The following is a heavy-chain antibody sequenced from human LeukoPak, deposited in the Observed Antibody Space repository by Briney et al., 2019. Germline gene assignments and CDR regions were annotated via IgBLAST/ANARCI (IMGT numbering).Heavy chain of an antibody. J-gene: IGHJ4*02. D-gene: IGHD4-17*01. CDR1: GGTFSSYA. Sequence: GASVKVSCKASGGTFSSYAISWVRQAPGQGLEWMGGIIPISGTANYAQKFQGRVTITADESTSTAYMELSSLRSEDTAVYYCARDPQVDIDYGDPWGNYWGQGTLVTVSS. CDR2: IIPISGTA. V-gene: IGHV1-69*01. CDR3: ARDPQVDIDYGDPWGNY.